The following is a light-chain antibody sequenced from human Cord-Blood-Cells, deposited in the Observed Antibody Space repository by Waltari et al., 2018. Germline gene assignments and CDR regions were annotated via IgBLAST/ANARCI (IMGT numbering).Light chain of an antibody. CDR3: CSYAGRSTWV. CDR2: AGS. Sequence: QSALTQLASVSGSPGRSMTISCTAASSDVGSSNLVSWYQQHLGKAPTLRIYAGSKLPLGVSNRFSGSKSGHTAYLTMSGLQAEDEAVYYCCSYAGRSTWVFGGGTNLTVL. CDR1: SSDVGSSNL. J-gene: IGLJ3*02. V-gene: IGLV2-23*01.